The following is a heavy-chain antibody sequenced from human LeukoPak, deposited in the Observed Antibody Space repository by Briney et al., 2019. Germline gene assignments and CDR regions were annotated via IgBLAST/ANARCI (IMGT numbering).Heavy chain of an antibody. D-gene: IGHD3-3*01. J-gene: IGHJ6*03. CDR1: GYTFTSYG. CDR3: ARGPIYDFWSGYHYYYYYMDV. V-gene: IGHV1-18*01. CDR2: ISAYNGNT. Sequence: ASVKVSCKASGYTFTSYGISWVRQAPGQGLEWMGWISAYNGNTNYAQKFQGRVTMTRDTSTSTVYMELSRLRSDDTAVYYCARGPIYDFWSGYHYYYYYMDVWGKGTTVTVSS.